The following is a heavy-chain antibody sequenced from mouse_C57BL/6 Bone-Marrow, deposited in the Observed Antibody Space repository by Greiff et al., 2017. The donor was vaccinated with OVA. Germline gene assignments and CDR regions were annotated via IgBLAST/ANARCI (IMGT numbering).Heavy chain of an antibody. J-gene: IGHJ4*01. CDR1: GFNFKDAY. D-gene: IGHD1-1*01. CDR2: IDPENGDT. CDR3: TTATVL. Sequence: VQLQQSGAELVRPGASVKLSCTASGFNFKDAYMYWVKQRPEQGLEWIGWIDPENGDTEYASKFQSKTAKTADTSSTTAYLQHSSLTSEDTAVYCCTTATVLRGQGTSVTVSS. V-gene: IGHV14-4*01.